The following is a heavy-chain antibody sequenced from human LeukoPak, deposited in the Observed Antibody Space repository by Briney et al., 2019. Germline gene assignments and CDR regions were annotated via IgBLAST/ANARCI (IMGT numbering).Heavy chain of an antibody. D-gene: IGHD4-23*01. Sequence: GGSLRLSCAASGFTFSSYWMSWVRQAPGKGLEWVANIKQDGSEKYYVDSVKGRFTISRDNAKNSLYLQMNSLRAEDTAVYYCASEGYGGNSDAFDIWGQGTMVTVS. CDR3: ASEGYGGNSDAFDI. V-gene: IGHV3-7*01. CDR1: GFTFSSYW. CDR2: IKQDGSEK. J-gene: IGHJ3*02.